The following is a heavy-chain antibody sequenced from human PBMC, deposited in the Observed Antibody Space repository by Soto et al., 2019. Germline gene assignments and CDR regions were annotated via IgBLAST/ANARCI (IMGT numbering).Heavy chain of an antibody. Sequence: SLTCTVSGDSISSSRYYWGWVRQPPGKGLEWIGGSYYRGSTYYSPYLKSRVTISVDTSKKQSSLKLSSVTAADTAVYYCARHLHPTTGYCPSTSCYHFDYWGQGTRVNVSS. CDR3: ARHLHPTTGYCPSTSCYHFDY. D-gene: IGHD2-2*01. J-gene: IGHJ4*02. V-gene: IGHV4-39*01. CDR2: SYYRGST. CDR1: GDSISSSRYY.